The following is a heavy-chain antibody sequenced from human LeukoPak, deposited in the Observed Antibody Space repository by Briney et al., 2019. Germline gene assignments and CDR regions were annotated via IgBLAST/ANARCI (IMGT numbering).Heavy chain of an antibody. V-gene: IGHV1-69*05. CDR1: GYTFTGYY. CDR3: ARDRVNIVVEYDY. J-gene: IGHJ4*02. CDR2: IIPIFGTA. Sequence: ASVKVSCKASGYTFTGYYMHWVRQAPGQGLEWMGGIIPIFGTANYAQKFQGRVTITTDESTSTAYMELSSLRSEDTAVYYCARDRVNIVVEYDYWGQGTLVTVSS. D-gene: IGHD2-15*01.